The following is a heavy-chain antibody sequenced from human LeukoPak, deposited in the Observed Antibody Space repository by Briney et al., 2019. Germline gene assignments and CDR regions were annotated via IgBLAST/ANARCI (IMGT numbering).Heavy chain of an antibody. CDR2: IYSGGST. V-gene: IGHV3-53*05. D-gene: IGHD1-1*01. CDR3: ARGGPATTIDY. CDR1: GFTVSSNY. J-gene: IGHJ4*02. Sequence: GGSLRLSCAASGFTVSSNYMSWVRQAPGKGLEWVSVIYSGGSTYYADSVKGRFTISRDNSKSTLYLQMNNLRAEDTAVYYCARGGPATTIDYWGRGTLVTVSS.